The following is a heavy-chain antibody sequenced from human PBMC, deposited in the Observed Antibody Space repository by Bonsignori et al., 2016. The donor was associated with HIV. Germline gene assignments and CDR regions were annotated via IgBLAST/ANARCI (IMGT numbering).Heavy chain of an antibody. D-gene: IGHD3-22*01. V-gene: IGHV4-39*07. CDR3: ARGRISYDSSAFDY. Sequence: WIRQPPGKGLEWVGSMYYSGSTYYNPSLKSRVTISLDTSKNQFSLRRSSVTAADTAVYYCARGRISYDSSAFDYWGQGTLVTVSS. J-gene: IGHJ4*02. CDR2: MYYSGST.